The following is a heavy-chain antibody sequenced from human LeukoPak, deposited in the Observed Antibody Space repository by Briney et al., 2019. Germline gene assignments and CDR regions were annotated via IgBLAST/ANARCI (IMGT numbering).Heavy chain of an antibody. CDR2: ISSSGSTI. D-gene: IGHD2-15*01. CDR1: GFTFGSYE. V-gene: IGHV3-48*03. J-gene: IGHJ4*02. CDR3: ARGRRAADY. Sequence: PGGSLRLSCAASGFTFGSYEMNWVRQAPGKGLEWVSYISSSGSTIYYADSVKGRFTISRDNAKNSLYLQMNSLRAEDTAVYYCARGRRAADYWGQGTLVTVSS.